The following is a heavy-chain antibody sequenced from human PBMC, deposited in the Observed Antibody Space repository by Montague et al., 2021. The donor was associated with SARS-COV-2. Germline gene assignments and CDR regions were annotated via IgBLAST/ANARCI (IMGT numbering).Heavy chain of an antibody. CDR1: GGSIRSTTFY. V-gene: IGHV4-61*05. CDR2: IYEGATT. D-gene: IGHD4-23*01. CDR3: VTPGKTAGAGEFDY. J-gene: IGHJ4*02. Sequence: SETLSLTCTVSGGSIRSTTFYWGWIRQSPGKGLEWIGYIYEGATTYSNPSLKSRVSISLYTPNNQFSLKITSLTVADTSIYYCVTPGKTAGAGEFDYWGPGIRVTVSS.